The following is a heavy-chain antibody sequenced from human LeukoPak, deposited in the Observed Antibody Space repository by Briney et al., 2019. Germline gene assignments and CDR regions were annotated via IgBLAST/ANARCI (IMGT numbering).Heavy chain of an antibody. J-gene: IGHJ4*02. CDR2: ISSDGSST. D-gene: IGHD2-2*01. CDR1: GFTFSSYW. V-gene: IGHV3-74*01. CDR3: ASAPFSSSSC. Sequence: PGGSLRLSCAASGFTFSSYWMHWVRQPPEKGLVWVSRISSDGSSTNYADSVKGRFTISRDNAKNTLYLQMNSLRAEDTAVYYCASAPFSSSSCWGQGTLVTVSS.